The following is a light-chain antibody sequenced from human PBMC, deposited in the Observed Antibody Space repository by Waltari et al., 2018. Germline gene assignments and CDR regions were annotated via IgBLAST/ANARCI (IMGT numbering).Light chain of an antibody. CDR3: QQYGSSTGLT. CDR1: QSVSSSY. V-gene: IGKV3-20*01. Sequence: EIVLTQSPGTLSLSPGERATLSCRASQSVSSSYLAWYQQKPGQAPRLLIYGASSSATGSPDSFSGSGSGTAFTLTISRLEPEDFAMFYCQQYGSSTGLTFGGGTKVEIK. J-gene: IGKJ4*01. CDR2: GAS.